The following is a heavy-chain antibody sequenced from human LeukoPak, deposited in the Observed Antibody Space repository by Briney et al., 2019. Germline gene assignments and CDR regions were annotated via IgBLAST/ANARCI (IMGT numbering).Heavy chain of an antibody. Sequence: GGSLRLSCSAPGLTLSGYWMHWVRHIPGKGLVWVSRIDSDGSGTSYADSVKGRFTISRDDVKNMLYLQMNSLRVEDTGLYYCSTVEHFWGQGTLVTVSS. CDR3: STVEHF. D-gene: IGHD1/OR15-1a*01. J-gene: IGHJ4*02. CDR2: IDSDGSGT. V-gene: IGHV3-74*01. CDR1: GLTLSGYW.